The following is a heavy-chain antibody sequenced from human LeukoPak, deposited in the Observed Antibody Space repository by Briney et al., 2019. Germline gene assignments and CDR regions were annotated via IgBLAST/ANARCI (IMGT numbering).Heavy chain of an antibody. CDR1: GGTFSSYA. CDR2: IIPILGIA. J-gene: IGHJ5*02. D-gene: IGHD3-10*01. V-gene: IGHV1-69*04. Sequence: SVKVFCKASGGTFSSYAISWVRQAPGRGLEWMGRIIPILGIANYAQKFQGRVTITADKSTSTAHMELSSLRSEDTAVYYCARVGAKNWFDPWGQGTLVTVSS. CDR3: ARVGAKNWFDP.